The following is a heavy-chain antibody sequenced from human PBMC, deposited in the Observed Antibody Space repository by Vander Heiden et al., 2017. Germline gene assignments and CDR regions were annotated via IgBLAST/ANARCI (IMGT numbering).Heavy chain of an antibody. D-gene: IGHD2-15*01. CDR1: GFTFSSYG. V-gene: IGHV3-33*01. J-gene: IGHJ4*02. Sequence: QVQLVESGGGVVQPGRSLRLSCAASGFTFSSYGMHWVRQAPGKGLEWVAVIWYDGSNKYDADSVKGRFTISRDNSKNTLYLQMNRLRAEDTAVYYCARYGGNGYFDYWGQGTLVTVSS. CDR3: ARYGGNGYFDY. CDR2: IWYDGSNK.